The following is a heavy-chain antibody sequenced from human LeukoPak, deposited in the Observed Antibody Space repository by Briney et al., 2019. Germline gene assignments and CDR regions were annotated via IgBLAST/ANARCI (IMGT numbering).Heavy chain of an antibody. Sequence: SFITSSNPSLKIRVTRSVDTTKNQLSMKLSSVTAADTAVYYCARQRLRDYYDSSGYFDYWGHGTLVTVSS. J-gene: IGHJ4*01. D-gene: IGHD3-22*01. CDR3: ARQRLRDYYDSSGYFDY. CDR2: SFIT. V-gene: IGHV4-39*01.